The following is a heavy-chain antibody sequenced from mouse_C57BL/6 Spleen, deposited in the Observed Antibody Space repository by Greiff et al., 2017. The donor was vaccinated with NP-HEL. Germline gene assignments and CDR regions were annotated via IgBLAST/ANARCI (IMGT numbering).Heavy chain of an antibody. CDR1: GFNIKNTY. D-gene: IGHD1-1*01. CDR2: IDPANGNT. J-gene: IGHJ2*01. V-gene: IGHV14-3*01. CDR3: ARTVITTVVAFDY. Sequence: EVQLQESVAELVRPGASVKLSCTASGFNIKNTYMPWVKQRPEQGLEWIGRIDPANGNTKYAPKFQGKATITADTSSNTAYLQLSSLTSEDTAIYYCARTVITTVVAFDYWGQGTTLTVSS.